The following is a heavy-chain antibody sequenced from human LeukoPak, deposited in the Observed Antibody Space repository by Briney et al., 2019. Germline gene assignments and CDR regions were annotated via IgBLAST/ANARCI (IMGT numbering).Heavy chain of an antibody. CDR3: ARHSRSYYGSGSYYFDY. CDR2: IYYTGST. CDR1: GGSISTGSYY. V-gene: IGHV4-39*01. J-gene: IGHJ4*02. Sequence: SETLSLTCTVSGGSISTGSYYWGWIRQPPGKGLEWIGSIYYTGSTYYNPSLKSRVTVPVDTSKNQFSLKLSSVTAADTAVYYCARHSRSYYGSGSYYFDYWGQGTLVTVSS. D-gene: IGHD3-10*01.